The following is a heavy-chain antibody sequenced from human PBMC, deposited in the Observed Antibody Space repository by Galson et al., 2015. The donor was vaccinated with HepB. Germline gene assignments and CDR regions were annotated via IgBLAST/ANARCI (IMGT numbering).Heavy chain of an antibody. D-gene: IGHD1-7*01. CDR2: ISAYNGNS. CDR3: ARDKFLGGTTHQLWAY. Sequence: SVKVSCKASGSTFTSFGISWVRQAPGQGLEWMGWISAYNGNSNYTHNLQDRVTMTTDTSTSTAYMELRSLRSDDTGIYYCARDKFLGGTTHQLWAYWGQGTLVTVSS. CDR1: GSTFTSFG. J-gene: IGHJ4*02. V-gene: IGHV1-18*01.